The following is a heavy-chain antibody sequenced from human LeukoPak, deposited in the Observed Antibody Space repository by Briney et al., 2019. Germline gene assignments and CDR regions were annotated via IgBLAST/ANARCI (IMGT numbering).Heavy chain of an antibody. CDR2: ISSDGSNK. CDR1: GFTFTNYA. Sequence: PGRSLRLSCAASGFTFTNYAMHWVRQAPGKGLEWVAVISSDGSNKYYADSVKGRFSISRDNSKNTLFMQMNSLRTEDTAVYYCARDQYLIDYWGQGTLVTVSS. CDR3: ARDQYLIDY. V-gene: IGHV3-30-3*01. D-gene: IGHD2/OR15-2a*01. J-gene: IGHJ4*02.